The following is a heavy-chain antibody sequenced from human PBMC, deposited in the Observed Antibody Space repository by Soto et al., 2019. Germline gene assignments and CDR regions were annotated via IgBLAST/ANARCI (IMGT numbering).Heavy chain of an antibody. D-gene: IGHD5-12*01. Sequence: GESLKISCKGSGYSFTSYWIGWVRQMPGKGLEWMGIIYPGDSDTRYSPSFQGQVTISADKSISTAYLQWSSLKASDTAMYYCARDSTKSGYSGYDYPGYYYYYYMDVWGKGTTVTVPS. CDR2: IYPGDSDT. J-gene: IGHJ6*03. CDR3: ARDSTKSGYSGYDYPGYYYYYYMDV. CDR1: GYSFTSYW. V-gene: IGHV5-51*01.